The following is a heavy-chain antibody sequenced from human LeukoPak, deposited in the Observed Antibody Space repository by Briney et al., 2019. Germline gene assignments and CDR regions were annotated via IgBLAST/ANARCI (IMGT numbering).Heavy chain of an antibody. CDR2: INHSGST. CDR3: ATVIAPQWLVIQNYYYYYMDV. V-gene: IGHV4-34*01. CDR1: GGSFSGYY. J-gene: IGHJ6*03. Sequence: SETLSLTCAVYGGSFSGYYWSWIRQPPGKGLEWIGEINHSGSTNYNPSLKSRVTISVDTSKNQFSLKLSSVTAADTAVYYCATVIAPQWLVIQNYYYYYMDVWGKGTTVTVSS. D-gene: IGHD6-19*01.